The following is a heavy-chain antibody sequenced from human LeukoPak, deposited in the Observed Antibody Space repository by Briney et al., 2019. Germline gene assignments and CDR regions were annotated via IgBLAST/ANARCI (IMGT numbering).Heavy chain of an antibody. D-gene: IGHD2-15*01. J-gene: IGHJ5*02. Sequence: ASVKVSCKASGYTFTSSGLHWVRQAPGQRLEWMGWINAGNGNTKYSQEFQGRVTITRDTSASTAYMELSSLRSEDMAVYYCARGYCSGGSCYSLSWFDPWGQGTLVTVSS. V-gene: IGHV1-3*03. CDR1: GYTFTSSG. CDR2: INAGNGNT. CDR3: ARGYCSGGSCYSLSWFDP.